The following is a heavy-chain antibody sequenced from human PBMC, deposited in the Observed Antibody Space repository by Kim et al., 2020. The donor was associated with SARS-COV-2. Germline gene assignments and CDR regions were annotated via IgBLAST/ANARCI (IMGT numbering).Heavy chain of an antibody. CDR2: VGAYNGYT. V-gene: IGHV1-18*01. CDR1: GYTFTSYG. CDR3: ARDRGYGDDTFDY. D-gene: IGHD4-17*01. J-gene: IGHJ4*02. Sequence: ASVKVSCKASGYTFTSYGISWVRQAPGQGLEWLGWVGAYNGYTNYAQNLQGRVTLTTDTSTSTAFLELRSLRSDDTAVYFCARDRGYGDDTFDYWGQGTLVTVSS.